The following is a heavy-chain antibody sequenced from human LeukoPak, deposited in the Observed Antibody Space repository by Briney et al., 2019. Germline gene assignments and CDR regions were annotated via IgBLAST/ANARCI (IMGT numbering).Heavy chain of an antibody. V-gene: IGHV3-48*01. D-gene: IGHD6-13*01. CDR3: AGDRYSTFDY. Sequence: PGGSLRLSCAAYGFTLSSYSMNWVRQAPGKGLEWVSYISSSSSTIYYAGAVKGRFTISRDNAKNSLYLQMNSLRAEDTAVYYCAGDRYSTFDYWGQGTLVTVSS. J-gene: IGHJ4*02. CDR1: GFTLSSYS. CDR2: ISSSSSTI.